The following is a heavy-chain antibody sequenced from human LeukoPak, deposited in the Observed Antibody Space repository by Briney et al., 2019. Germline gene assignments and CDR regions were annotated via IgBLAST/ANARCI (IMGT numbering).Heavy chain of an antibody. V-gene: IGHV4-39*01. Sequence: SETLSLTCTVSGGSISSSGYYWGWIRQPPGKGLEWIGTIYYSGSTYYNPSLKSRVTVSVDTSKNQFSLKLSSVTAADTAVYYCARFRTLTTHFDYWGQGTLVTVSS. J-gene: IGHJ4*02. CDR1: GGSISSSGYY. CDR3: ARFRTLTTHFDY. CDR2: IYYSGST. D-gene: IGHD4-11*01.